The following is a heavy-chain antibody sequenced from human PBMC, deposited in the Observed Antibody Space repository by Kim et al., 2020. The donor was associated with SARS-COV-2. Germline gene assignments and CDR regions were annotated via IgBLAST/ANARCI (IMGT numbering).Heavy chain of an antibody. CDR3: AKDIGDYGDYVEA. CDR2: ISWNIGSI. CDR1: GFTFDDYA. J-gene: IGHJ5*02. D-gene: IGHD4-17*01. V-gene: IGHV3-9*01. Sequence: GGSLRLSCAASGFTFDDYAMHWVRQAPGKGLEWVSGISWNIGSIGYADSVKGRFTISRDNAKNSLYLQMNSLRAEDTALYYCAKDIGDYGDYVEAWGQGTLVTVSS.